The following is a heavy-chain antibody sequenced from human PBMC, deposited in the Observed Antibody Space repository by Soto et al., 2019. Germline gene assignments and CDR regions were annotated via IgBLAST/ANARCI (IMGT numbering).Heavy chain of an antibody. CDR2: IYYSGST. Sequence: SETLSFTCTVSGGSIRSSTYYWGWIRQPPGKGLEWIGSIYYSGSTYYNPSLKSRVTISVDTSKNQFSLKLSSVTAADTAVYYCARARRGSGDYVSVWGQGTLVTVSS. J-gene: IGHJ4*02. CDR3: ARARRGSGDYVSV. V-gene: IGHV4-39*01. D-gene: IGHD3-10*01. CDR1: GGSIRSSTYY.